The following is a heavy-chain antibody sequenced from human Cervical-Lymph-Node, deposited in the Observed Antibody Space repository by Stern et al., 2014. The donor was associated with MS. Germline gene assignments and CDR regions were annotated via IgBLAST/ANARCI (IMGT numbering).Heavy chain of an antibody. D-gene: IGHD3-22*01. V-gene: IGHV1-46*01. CDR1: GYTFTSYY. CDR2: INPSGGST. Sequence: QMQLVQSGAEVKKPGASVKVSCKASGYTFTSYYMHWVRQAPGQGLEWMGIINPSGGSTSYAQKFQGRVNMTRDTSTSTVYMELSSLRSEDTAVYYCARDTAPYYDSSGHHCAYWGQGTLVTVSS. CDR3: ARDTAPYYDSSGHHCAY. J-gene: IGHJ4*02.